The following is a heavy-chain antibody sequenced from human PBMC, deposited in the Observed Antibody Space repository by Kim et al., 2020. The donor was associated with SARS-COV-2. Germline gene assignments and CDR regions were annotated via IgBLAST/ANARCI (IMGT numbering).Heavy chain of an antibody. CDR1: GGSFSGYY. V-gene: IGHV4-34*01. J-gene: IGHJ4*02. Sequence: SETLSLTCAVYGGSFSGYYWSWIRQPPGKGLEWIGEINHSGSTNYNPSLKSRVTISVDTSKNQFSLKLSSVTAADTAVYYCARAMRAAAQSAAPFDYWGQGTLVTVSS. CDR3: ARAMRAAAQSAAPFDY. D-gene: IGHD6-13*01. CDR2: INHSGST.